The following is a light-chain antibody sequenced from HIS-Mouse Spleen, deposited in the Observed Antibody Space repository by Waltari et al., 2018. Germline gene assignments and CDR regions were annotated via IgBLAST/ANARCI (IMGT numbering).Light chain of an antibody. CDR1: SLSSYY. Sequence: SSELTQDPAVSVALGQTLRITCQGDSLSSYYASWYQQKPGQAPVLVIYGKNNRPSGIPDRFSGSSSGNTASLTITGAQAEDEADYYCNSRDSSGNHVVFGGGTKLTVL. CDR3: NSRDSSGNHVV. J-gene: IGLJ2*01. CDR2: GKN. V-gene: IGLV3-19*01.